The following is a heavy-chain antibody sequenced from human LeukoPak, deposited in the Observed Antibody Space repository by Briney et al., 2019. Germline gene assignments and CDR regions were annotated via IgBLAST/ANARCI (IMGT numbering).Heavy chain of an antibody. Sequence: SVKVSCRASGGTFSSYAISWVRQAPGQGLEWMGRIIPISGTANYAQKFQGRVTITTDESTSTAYMELSSLRSEDTAVYYCARGTSGTTSLFYWGQGTLVTVSS. CDR3: ARGTSGTTSLFY. V-gene: IGHV1-69*05. CDR1: GGTFSSYA. J-gene: IGHJ4*02. CDR2: IIPISGTA. D-gene: IGHD1-7*01.